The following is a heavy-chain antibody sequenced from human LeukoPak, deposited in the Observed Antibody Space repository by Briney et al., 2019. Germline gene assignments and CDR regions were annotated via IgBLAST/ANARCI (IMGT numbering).Heavy chain of an antibody. CDR2: ISYDGSNK. V-gene: IGHV3-30*18. CDR3: AKDRNIVVVVAATPPWFDP. Sequence: GGSLRLSCAASGFTFSSYGMHWVRQAPGKGLEWVAVISYDGSNKYYADSVKGRFTISRDNSKNTLYLRMNSLRAEDTAVYYCAKDRNIVVVVAATPPWFDPWGQGTLVTVSS. CDR1: GFTFSSYG. D-gene: IGHD2-15*01. J-gene: IGHJ5*02.